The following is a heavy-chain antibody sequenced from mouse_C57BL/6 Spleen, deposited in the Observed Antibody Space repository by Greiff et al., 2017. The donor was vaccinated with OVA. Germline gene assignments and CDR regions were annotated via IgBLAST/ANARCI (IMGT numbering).Heavy chain of an antibody. CDR1: GFTFSSYA. D-gene: IGHD2-3*01. CDR3: ARDRAYDGYYAYAMDY. Sequence: EVQRVESGGGLVKPGGSLKLSCAASGFTFSSYAMSWVRQTPEKRLEWVATISDGGSYTYYPDNVKGRFTISRDNAKNNLYLQMSHLKSEDTAMYYCARDRAYDGYYAYAMDYWGQGTSVTVSS. V-gene: IGHV5-4*01. J-gene: IGHJ4*01. CDR2: ISDGGSYT.